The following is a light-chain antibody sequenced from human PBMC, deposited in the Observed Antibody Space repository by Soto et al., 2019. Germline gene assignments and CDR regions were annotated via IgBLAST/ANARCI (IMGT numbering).Light chain of an antibody. V-gene: IGKV1-39*01. Sequence: DIQITHSPSSLSASVEDRVIITCLASQSISNHLNWYQQKPGKAPKLLIFAASSLQSGVPSRLSGSRSGPDFTLTISSLQPEDFATYYCQQSYSSPPTFGQGTKVDIK. J-gene: IGKJ1*01. CDR3: QQSYSSPPT. CDR2: AAS. CDR1: QSISNH.